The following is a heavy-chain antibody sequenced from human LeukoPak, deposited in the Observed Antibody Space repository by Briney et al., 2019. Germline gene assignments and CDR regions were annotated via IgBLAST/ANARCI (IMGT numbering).Heavy chain of an antibody. V-gene: IGHV3-23*01. D-gene: IGHD3-22*01. J-gene: IGHJ4*02. CDR3: ATSPYDSSGYHY. CDR2: ISGSGGST. CDR1: GFTFISYA. Sequence: AGGSLRLSCAASGFTFISYAMNWVRQAPGEGLEWVSGISGSGGSTYYADSVKGRFTISRDNSKNTLYLQMNSLRAKDTAVYYCATSPYDSSGYHYWGQGTLVTVSS.